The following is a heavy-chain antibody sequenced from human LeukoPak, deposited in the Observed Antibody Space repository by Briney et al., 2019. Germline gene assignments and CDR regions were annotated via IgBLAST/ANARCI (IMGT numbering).Heavy chain of an antibody. CDR2: IYYSGST. CDR3: ARSTNFEVTPFVY. CDR1: GGSISSYY. D-gene: IGHD1-1*01. V-gene: IGHV4-59*01. J-gene: IGHJ4*02. Sequence: SETLSLTCTVSGGSISSYYWSWIRQPPGKGLEWIGYIYYSGSTNYNPSLKSRVTISVDTSKNQFSLKLSSVTAADTAVYYCARSTNFEVTPFVYWGQGTLVTVSS.